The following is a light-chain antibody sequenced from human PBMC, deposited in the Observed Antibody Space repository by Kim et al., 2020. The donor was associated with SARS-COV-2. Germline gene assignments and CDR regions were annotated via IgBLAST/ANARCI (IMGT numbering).Light chain of an antibody. CDR3: AAWDDSPDGYVV. CDR1: TSNIEANT. CDR2: TNN. V-gene: IGLV1-44*01. J-gene: IGLJ2*01. Sequence: QRVSISCSGSTSNIEANTVNWYQQLPGAAPNLLSHTNNQRPSGVPDRFSGSRFGTSASLTISGLQSEAEADYFCAAWDDSPDGYVVFGGGTQLTVL.